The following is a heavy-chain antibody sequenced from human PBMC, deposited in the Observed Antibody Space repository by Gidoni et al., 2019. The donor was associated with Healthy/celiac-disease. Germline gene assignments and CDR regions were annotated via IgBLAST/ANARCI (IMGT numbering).Heavy chain of an antibody. CDR2: IYYSGST. J-gene: IGHJ3*02. V-gene: IGHV4-39*01. D-gene: IGHD3-3*01. Sequence: QLQLQESGPGLVKPSETLSLTCTVSGGSISSSSYYWGWIRQPPGKGLEWIGSIYYSGSTYYNPSLKSRVTISVDTSKNQFSLKLSSVTAADTAVYYCARHPHAHDFWSGYYGAIDAFDIWGQGTMVTVSS. CDR1: GGSISSSSYY. CDR3: ARHPHAHDFWSGYYGAIDAFDI.